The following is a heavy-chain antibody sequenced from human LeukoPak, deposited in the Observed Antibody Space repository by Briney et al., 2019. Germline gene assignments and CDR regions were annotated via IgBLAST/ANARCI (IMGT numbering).Heavy chain of an antibody. CDR3: ANQNVISALLFDN. V-gene: IGHV1-2*02. Sequence: ASVKVSCKASGYSFTAYYIYWVRQAPGQGLEWMGWINPNSGGTNYAQNFQGRVTMTGDTSISTAYMELSGLRSDDTAVYYCANQNVISALLFDNWGQGTLVTVSS. CDR1: GYSFTAYY. CDR2: INPNSGGT. J-gene: IGHJ4*02. D-gene: IGHD2/OR15-2a*01.